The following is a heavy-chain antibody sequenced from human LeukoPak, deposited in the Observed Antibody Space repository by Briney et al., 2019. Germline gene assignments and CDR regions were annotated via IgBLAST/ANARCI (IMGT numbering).Heavy chain of an antibody. CDR2: IRVSGGST. CDR1: GFTFSSYT. D-gene: IGHD2-2*01. Sequence: GGSLRLSCAASGFTFSSYTMSWVRQAPGKGREWVSAIRVSGGSTYYTDSVKGRFPISSDNSKNTLYLQMDSLSADDTAVYYCEKNRHRLPSDYWGQGTLVTVSS. J-gene: IGHJ4*02. V-gene: IGHV3-23*01. CDR3: EKNRHRLPSDY.